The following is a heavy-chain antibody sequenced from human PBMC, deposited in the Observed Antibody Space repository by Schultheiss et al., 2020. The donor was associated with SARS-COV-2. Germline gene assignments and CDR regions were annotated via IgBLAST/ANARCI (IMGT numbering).Heavy chain of an antibody. Sequence: SETLSLTCSVSGGSISSSTYYWGWIRQPPGKGLEWIGAISYGGNTNYNPSLKSRVTLSVDTSKNQFSLRLISVTAADTAIYYCARGNDFVYFFDSWGQGTLVTVSS. CDR3: ARGNDFVYFFDS. CDR1: GGSISSSTYY. D-gene: IGHD3-3*01. V-gene: IGHV4-39*01. CDR2: ISYGGNT. J-gene: IGHJ4*02.